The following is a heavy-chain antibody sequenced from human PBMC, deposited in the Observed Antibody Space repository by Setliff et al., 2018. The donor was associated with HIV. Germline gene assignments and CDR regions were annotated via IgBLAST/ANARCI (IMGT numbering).Heavy chain of an antibody. CDR1: GFSFYNYY. CDR2: ISSSSGHT. D-gene: IGHD2-2*01. Sequence: GGSLRLSCAASGFSFYNYYMSWIRQAPGKGLEWSSYISSSSGHTNYAESVKGRFTISRDNAKNSLYLQMTSLRAEDTAVYYCARPSLLGGDSTTPYDCWGQGTLVTVSS. V-gene: IGHV3-11*03. J-gene: IGHJ4*02. CDR3: ARPSLLGGDSTTPYDC.